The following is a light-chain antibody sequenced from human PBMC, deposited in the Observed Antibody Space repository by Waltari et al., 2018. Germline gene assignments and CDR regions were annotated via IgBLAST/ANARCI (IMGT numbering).Light chain of an antibody. V-gene: IGLV2-14*01. CDR2: EVS. CDR3: RSYTSSSTLL. J-gene: IGLJ2*01. Sequence: QSALTQPASVSGSPGQSITISCTGTSSDVGGYNSVSWYQQHPGKAPKLMIFEVSNRPSGVSTRFAGARSGDTASLTISGLQAEDEADYYCRSYTSSSTLLFGGGTKLTVL. CDR1: SSDVGGYNS.